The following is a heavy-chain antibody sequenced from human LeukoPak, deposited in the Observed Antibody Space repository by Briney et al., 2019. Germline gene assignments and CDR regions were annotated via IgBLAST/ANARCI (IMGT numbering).Heavy chain of an antibody. CDR1: GGTFSSYA. D-gene: IGHD3-22*01. Sequence: SVTVSCKASGGTFSSYAISWVRQAPGQGLEWMGGIIPIFGTANYAQKFQGRVTITADESTSTAYMELSSLRSEDTAVYYCARGRYYYDSSGYYFPLDYWGQGTLVTVSS. V-gene: IGHV1-69*13. CDR3: ARGRYYYDSSGYYFPLDY. J-gene: IGHJ4*02. CDR2: IIPIFGTA.